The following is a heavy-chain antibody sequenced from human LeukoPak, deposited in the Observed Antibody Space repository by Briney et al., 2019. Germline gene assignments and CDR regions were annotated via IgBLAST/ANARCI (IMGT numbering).Heavy chain of an antibody. CDR1: GFTFSSYG. D-gene: IGHD3-10*01. Sequence: GGSLRLSCPAPGFTFSSYGIHWVRQAPGQGLGWVTFIGYEVRNKYYADSVKGRFTISRDNSKNTLYLQMNSLRAEDTAVYYCAKDNAYYYADYWGQGTLVTVSS. CDR2: IGYEVRNK. CDR3: AKDNAYYYADY. V-gene: IGHV3-30*02. J-gene: IGHJ4*02.